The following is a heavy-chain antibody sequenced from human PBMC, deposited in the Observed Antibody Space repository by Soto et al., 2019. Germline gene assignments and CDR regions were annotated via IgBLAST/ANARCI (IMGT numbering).Heavy chain of an antibody. J-gene: IGHJ4*02. CDR3: ASLDSGYDPPAFDY. V-gene: IGHV4-34*01. Sequence: SETLSPTCAVFGGSFSGYYWSWIRPPPGKGLEWIGEINHSGSTNYNPSLKSRVTISVDTSKNQFSLKLSSVTAADTAVYYCASLDSGYDPPAFDYWGQGTLVTVSS. CDR2: INHSGST. CDR1: GGSFSGYY. D-gene: IGHD5-12*01.